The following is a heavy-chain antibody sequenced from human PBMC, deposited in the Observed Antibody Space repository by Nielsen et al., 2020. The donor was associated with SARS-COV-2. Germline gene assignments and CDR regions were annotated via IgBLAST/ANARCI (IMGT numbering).Heavy chain of an antibody. D-gene: IGHD4-17*01. CDR2: ISSSSSYI. V-gene: IGHV3-21*01. Sequence: WIRQPPGKGLEWVSSISSSSSYIYYADSVKGRFTISRGNAKNSLYLQMNSLRAEDTAVYYCAREDGDYVYFDYWGQGTLVTVSS. CDR3: AREDGDYVYFDY. J-gene: IGHJ4*02.